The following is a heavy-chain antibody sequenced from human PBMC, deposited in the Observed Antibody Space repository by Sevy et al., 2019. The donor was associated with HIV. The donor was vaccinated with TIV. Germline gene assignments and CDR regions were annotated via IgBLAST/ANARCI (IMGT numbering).Heavy chain of an antibody. J-gene: IGHJ4*02. D-gene: IGHD6-13*01. V-gene: IGHV3-72*01. CDR3: APNAGIAAAGRVFDY. Sequence: GGSLRLSCVASGFTCSDHYMEWVRQAPGKGLEWVGRTRNKADGYTTEYAASVKGRSTSSRDESKNSLYVQMHSLKAEDTAVYYCAPNAGIAAAGRVFDYCGQRTLVPASP. CDR2: TRNKADGYTT. CDR1: GFTCSDHY.